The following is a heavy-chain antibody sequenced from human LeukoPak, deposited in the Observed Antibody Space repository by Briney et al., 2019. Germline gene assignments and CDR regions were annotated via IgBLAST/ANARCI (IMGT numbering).Heavy chain of an antibody. CDR2: IFAGGAT. D-gene: IGHD6-19*01. Sequence: GGSLRLSCAASGFTFSKYAMNWVRQAPGKGREWVSAIFAGGATYYADPVKGRFTISRDSSTNTLYLQMNSLRVDDTAIYYCTKDREPDNGWDLDYWGQGTPLIVSS. J-gene: IGHJ4*01. CDR1: GFTFSKYA. CDR3: TKDREPDNGWDLDY. V-gene: IGHV3-23*01.